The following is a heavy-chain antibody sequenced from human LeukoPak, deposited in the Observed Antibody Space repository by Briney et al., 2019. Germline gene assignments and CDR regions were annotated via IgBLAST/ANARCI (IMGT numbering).Heavy chain of an antibody. CDR1: GFTFRSDS. Sequence: GGSLRLSCAASGFTFRSDSMNWVRHAPGKGLEWVSYMSSSSSTIYYADSVKGRFNISRDNSKNSLYLQMNSLTTEDTALYYCAKGNWNSRYYFDYWGQGTLVTVSS. J-gene: IGHJ4*02. CDR2: MSSSSSTI. CDR3: AKGNWNSRYYFDY. V-gene: IGHV3-48*04. D-gene: IGHD1-7*01.